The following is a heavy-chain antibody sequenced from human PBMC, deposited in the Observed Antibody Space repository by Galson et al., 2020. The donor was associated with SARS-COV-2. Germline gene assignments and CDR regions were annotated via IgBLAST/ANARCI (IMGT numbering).Heavy chain of an antibody. CDR3: ARGLYCSDSSCFRRDYYFYGMDV. J-gene: IGHJ6*02. CDR2: VNGDGSST. CDR1: GFTFSNYW. Sequence: GESLKISCEASGFTFSNYWMHWVRQAPGKGLVWVSRVNGDGSSTSYADSVKGQFTISRDNAKNTLHLQMNSLRAEDTAVYYSARGLYCSDSSCFRRDYYFYGMDVWGQGTTVTVSS. V-gene: IGHV3-74*01. D-gene: IGHD2-2*01.